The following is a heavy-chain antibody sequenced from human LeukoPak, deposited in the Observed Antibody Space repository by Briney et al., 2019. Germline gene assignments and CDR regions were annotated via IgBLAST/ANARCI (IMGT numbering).Heavy chain of an antibody. CDR3: ARGNYYDSSGYYYVRFAFDI. J-gene: IGHJ3*02. CDR1: GGTFSSYA. D-gene: IGHD3-22*01. Sequence: ASVKVSCKASGGTFSSYAISWVRQAPGQGLEWMGGIIPIFGTANYAQKFQGRVTITRNTSISTAYMELSSLRSEDTAVYYCARGNYYDSSGYYYVRFAFDIWGQGTMVTVSS. CDR2: IIPIFGTA. V-gene: IGHV1-69*05.